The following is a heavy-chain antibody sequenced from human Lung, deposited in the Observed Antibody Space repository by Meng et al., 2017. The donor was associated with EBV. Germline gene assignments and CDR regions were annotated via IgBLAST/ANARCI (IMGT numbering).Heavy chain of an antibody. Sequence: QVRLRGAGPGLVKPSQTLSLTCTVSGGSVDSGAYYWSWIRQRPGKGLEWIGYIYYSGSTFYTPSLKSRATLSVDTSKNQFSLKLDSVTAADTAVYYCARLRLVWMFDYWGQGALVTVSS. V-gene: IGHV4-31*03. CDR1: GGSVDSGAYY. CDR3: ARLRLVWMFDY. CDR2: IYYSGST. J-gene: IGHJ4*02. D-gene: IGHD6-19*01.